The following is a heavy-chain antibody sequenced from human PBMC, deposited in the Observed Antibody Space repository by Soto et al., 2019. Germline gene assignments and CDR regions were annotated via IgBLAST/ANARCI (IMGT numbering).Heavy chain of an antibody. CDR1: GDTFNSYT. Sequence: QVHLVQSGAELRKPGSSVRVSCKASGDTFNSYTINWVRQAPGLGLEWMGRTIPILSMSNYALKFQGRFTITADKSTSTAYMVLSSLRSEDTAIYSCATSYGSGSQAFDYWGQGALVTVSS. V-gene: IGHV1-69*02. CDR2: TIPILSMS. D-gene: IGHD3-10*01. J-gene: IGHJ4*02. CDR3: ATSYGSGSQAFDY.